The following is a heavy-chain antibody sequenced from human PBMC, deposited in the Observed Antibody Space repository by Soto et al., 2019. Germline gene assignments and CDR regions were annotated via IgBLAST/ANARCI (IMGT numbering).Heavy chain of an antibody. CDR1: GFTFSTYG. V-gene: IGHV3-33*01. J-gene: IGHJ3*02. CDR3: ARDYPYPEADIVVVVATIPGAFDI. CDR2: IWYDGTNE. Sequence: GGSLRLSCAASGFTFSTYGMHWVRQAPGKGLEWVAFIWYDGTNENYADSGKGRFSISRDNSKNTLYLQMNSLRAEDTAVYHCARDYPYPEADIVVVVATIPGAFDIWGQGTMVTVSS. D-gene: IGHD2-15*01.